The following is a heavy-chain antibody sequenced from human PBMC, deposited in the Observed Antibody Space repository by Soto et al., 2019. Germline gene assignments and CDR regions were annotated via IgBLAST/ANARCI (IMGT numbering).Heavy chain of an antibody. Sequence: PSETLSLTCTVSGGSISSGDYYWSWIRQPPGKGLEWIGYIYYSGSTYYNPSLKSRVTISVDTSKNQFSLKLSSVTAADTAVYYCARNNYDFWSGYQYYFDYWGQGTLVTVSS. J-gene: IGHJ4*02. CDR1: GGSISSGDYY. CDR2: IYYSGST. V-gene: IGHV4-30-4*01. CDR3: ARNNYDFWSGYQYYFDY. D-gene: IGHD3-3*01.